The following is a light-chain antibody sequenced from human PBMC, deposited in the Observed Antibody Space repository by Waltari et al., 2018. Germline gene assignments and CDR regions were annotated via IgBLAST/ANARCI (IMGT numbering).Light chain of an antibody. J-gene: IGKJ1*01. CDR2: GAS. CDR3: QQYNNWPPWT. CDR1: QSVRNN. Sequence: EIVMTQSPATLSVSPGERATLSCRASQSVRNNLVWYQQKPGQAPRLLIYGASTRVTGITARFSGSGSGTEFTLTISSLQSEDFEVYYCQQYNNWPPWTFGQGTKVEIK. V-gene: IGKV3-15*01.